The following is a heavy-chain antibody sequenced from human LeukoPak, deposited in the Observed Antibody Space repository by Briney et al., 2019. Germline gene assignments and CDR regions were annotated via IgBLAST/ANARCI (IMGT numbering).Heavy chain of an antibody. Sequence: GGSLRLSCAASGFTFSDYYMSWIRQAPGKGLEWVSYISSSGSTIYYADSVKGRFTISRDNAKNSLYLQMNSLRAEDTAVYYCARDSSSWYVVGYYYYYMDVWGKGTTVTVSS. CDR3: ARDSSSWYVVGYYYYYMDV. D-gene: IGHD6-13*01. J-gene: IGHJ6*03. CDR1: GFTFSDYY. V-gene: IGHV3-11*01. CDR2: ISSSGSTI.